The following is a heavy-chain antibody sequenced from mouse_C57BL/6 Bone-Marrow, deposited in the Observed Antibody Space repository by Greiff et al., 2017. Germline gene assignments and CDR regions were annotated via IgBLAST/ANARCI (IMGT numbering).Heavy chain of an antibody. Sequence: EVKVVESGGGLVQPKGSLKLSCAASGFTFNTYAMHWVRQAPGKGLEWVARIRSKSSNYATYYADSVKDRFTISRDDSQSMLYLQMNNLKTEDTAMYYCVRDRDYYYGSSYVRFAYWGQGTLVTVSA. V-gene: IGHV10-3*01. J-gene: IGHJ3*01. CDR3: VRDRDYYYGSSYVRFAY. D-gene: IGHD1-1*01. CDR2: IRSKSSNYAT. CDR1: GFTFNTYA.